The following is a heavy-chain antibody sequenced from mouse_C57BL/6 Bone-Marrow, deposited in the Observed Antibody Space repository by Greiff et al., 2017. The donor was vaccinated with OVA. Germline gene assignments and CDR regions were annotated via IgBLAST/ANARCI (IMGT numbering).Heavy chain of an antibody. Sequence: EVQLVESGGGLVKPGGSLKLSCAASGFTFSSYAMSWVRQTPEKRLEWVATISDGGSYTYYPDNVKGRFTISRDNAKNNLYLQMSHLKSEDTAMYYCATPLYDGYSSFAYWGQGTLVTVSA. CDR2: ISDGGSYT. D-gene: IGHD2-3*01. CDR1: GFTFSSYA. V-gene: IGHV5-4*01. J-gene: IGHJ3*01. CDR3: ATPLYDGYSSFAY.